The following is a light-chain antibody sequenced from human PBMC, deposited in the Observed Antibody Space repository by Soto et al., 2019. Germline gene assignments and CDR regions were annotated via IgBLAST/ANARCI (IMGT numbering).Light chain of an antibody. J-gene: IGLJ2*01. V-gene: IGLV2-8*01. CDR3: SSYGGSNNVL. Sequence: QTVVTEPPSASGSPGQSVTISCTGTSRDVGGYNYVSWYQQYPGKAPTLMIYEVSKRPSGVPDRFSGSKSGNTASLTVSGLQAEDEADYYCSSYGGSNNVLFGGGTQLTVL. CDR2: EVS. CDR1: SRDVGGYNY.